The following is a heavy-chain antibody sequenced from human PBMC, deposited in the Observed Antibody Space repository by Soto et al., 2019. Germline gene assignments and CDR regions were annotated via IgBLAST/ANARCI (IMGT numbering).Heavy chain of an antibody. D-gene: IGHD3-22*01. CDR1: GFTFTTYY. Sequence: QVRLVQSGAEVKKPGASVSISCKTSGFTFTTYYIHWVRQAPGQGREWMGMIDPSGGSTTYAQKFQGRITMTRDMCTSTVYMELSSLRSEDTAVYYCERVPYDTTGYYAFWGQGTLVTVSS. CDR3: ERVPYDTTGYYAF. CDR2: IDPSGGST. J-gene: IGHJ4*02. V-gene: IGHV1-46*01.